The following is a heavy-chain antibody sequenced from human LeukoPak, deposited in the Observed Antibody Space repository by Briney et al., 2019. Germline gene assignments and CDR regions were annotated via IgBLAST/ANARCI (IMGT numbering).Heavy chain of an antibody. V-gene: IGHV4-34*01. CDR1: GGSFSGYY. CDR2: INHSGST. D-gene: IGHD2-2*01. CDR3: ARGRKDIVVVPAAIFGY. Sequence: SETLSLTCAAHGGSFSGYYWSWIRQPPGKGLEWIGEINHSGSTNYNPSLKSRVTISVDTSKNQFSLKLSSVTAADTAVYYCARGRKDIVVVPAAIFGYWGQGTLVTVSS. J-gene: IGHJ4*02.